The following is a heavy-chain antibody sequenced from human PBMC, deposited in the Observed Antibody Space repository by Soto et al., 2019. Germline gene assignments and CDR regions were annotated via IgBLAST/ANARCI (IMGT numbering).Heavy chain of an antibody. J-gene: IGHJ3*02. CDR2: IYYSGST. V-gene: IGHV4-39*01. CDR1: SGSIISSNYY. Sequence: PSETLSLTCTVSSGSIISSNYYWAWIRQPPEKGLEWIATIYYSGSTYYSPSFNSRVTISLDTSRNQFSLNLASVTAADTAVYYCARHDDSGFLIGGFDIWGQGTVVTVSS. CDR3: ARHDDSGFLIGGFDI. D-gene: IGHD3-16*01.